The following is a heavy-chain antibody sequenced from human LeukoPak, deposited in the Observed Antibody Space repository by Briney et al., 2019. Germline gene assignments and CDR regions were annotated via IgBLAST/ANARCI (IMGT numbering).Heavy chain of an antibody. CDR1: GGSIARSHYY. Sequence: SEPLSLTCSVSGGSIARSHYYWLRVRQPPGRGLEWIATIAYSGNTYYNPSLKSRVTISVEMSKNQFSLNLRSVTAADTAMYYCARHFVEYGGNSPFHHWGQGTLVTVSS. CDR2: IAYSGNT. D-gene: IGHD4-23*01. CDR3: ARHFVEYGGNSPFHH. J-gene: IGHJ1*01. V-gene: IGHV4-39*01.